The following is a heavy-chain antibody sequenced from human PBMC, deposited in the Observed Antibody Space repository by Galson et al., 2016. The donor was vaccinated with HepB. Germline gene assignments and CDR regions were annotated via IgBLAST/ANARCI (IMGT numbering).Heavy chain of an antibody. V-gene: IGHV1-18*01. Sequence: SLKLSCKASGYTFTSYHISWVRQAPGQGLEWMAWISANNGHTNYAQNLKGRVTMTTDTSTSTDYLDLRSLRSDDTAVYYCARRRGCTSGVCYWFVYWGQGTLVTVSS. CDR3: ARRRGCTSGVCYWFVY. D-gene: IGHD2-8*01. CDR2: ISANNGHT. J-gene: IGHJ4*02. CDR1: GYTFTSYH.